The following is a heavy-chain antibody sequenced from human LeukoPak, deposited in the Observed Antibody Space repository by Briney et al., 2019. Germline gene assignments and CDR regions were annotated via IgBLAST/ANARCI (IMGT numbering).Heavy chain of an antibody. J-gene: IGHJ6*02. D-gene: IGHD3-10*01. V-gene: IGHV3-30-3*01. CDR1: GFTFSSYA. CDR2: ISYDGSNK. CDR3: ARDNYGSGSYDFHYYYYGMDV. Sequence: GGSLRLSCAASGFTFSSYAMHWVRQAPGKGLEWVAVISYDGSNKYYADSVKGRFTISRDNSKNTLYLQVNSLRAEDTAVYYCARDNYGSGSYDFHYYYYGMDVWGQGTTVTVSS.